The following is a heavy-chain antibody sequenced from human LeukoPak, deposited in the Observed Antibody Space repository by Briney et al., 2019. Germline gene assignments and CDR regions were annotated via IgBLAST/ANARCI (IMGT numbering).Heavy chain of an antibody. CDR2: INPNSGGT. CDR1: GYTFTGYY. CDR3: ARDTSGSTANLRLDP. Sequence: ASVKVSCKASGYTFTGYYMHWVRQAPGQGLEWMGWINPNSGGTNYAQKFQGRVTMTRDTSISTAYMELSRLRSDDTAVYYCARDTSGSTANLRLDPWGQGTLVTVSS. V-gene: IGHV1-2*02. D-gene: IGHD2-2*01. J-gene: IGHJ5*02.